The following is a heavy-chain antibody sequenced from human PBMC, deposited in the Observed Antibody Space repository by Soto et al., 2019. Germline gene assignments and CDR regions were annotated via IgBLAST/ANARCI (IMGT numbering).Heavy chain of an antibody. J-gene: IGHJ4*02. CDR1: GYTFASYA. V-gene: IGHV1-18*01. CDR2: ISAYNGNT. CDR3: XXDXPPPDY. Sequence: QVQLVQSGAEVKKPGASVKVSCKASGYTFASYAISWMRQAPGQGLEWMGWISAYNGNTNYAQKLQGRVTMTTDTPTXXXXXXXXXXXXXXXXXXXXXXDXPPPDYWGQGTLVT.